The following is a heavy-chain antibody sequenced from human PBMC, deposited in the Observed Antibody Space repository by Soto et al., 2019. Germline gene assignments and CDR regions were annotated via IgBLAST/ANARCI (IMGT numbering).Heavy chain of an antibody. D-gene: IGHD6-13*01. CDR2: ISSSSSYI. Sequence: PGGSLRLSCAASGFTFSSYSMNWVRQAPGKGLEWVSSISSSSSYIYYADSVKGRFTISRDNAKNSLYLQMNSLRAEDTAVYYCARAPAGPVFGLENYYYYGMDVWGQGTTVTAP. V-gene: IGHV3-21*01. CDR1: GFTFSSYS. J-gene: IGHJ6*02. CDR3: ARAPAGPVFGLENYYYYGMDV.